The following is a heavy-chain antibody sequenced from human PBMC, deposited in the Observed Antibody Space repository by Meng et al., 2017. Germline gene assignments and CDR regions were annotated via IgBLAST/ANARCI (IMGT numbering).Heavy chain of an antibody. J-gene: IGHJ3*02. CDR1: GGTFSSYA. CDR3: ARVSEEVVPSDDAFDI. Sequence: SVKVSCKASGGTFSSYAISWVRQALGQGLEWMGGIIPIFGTANYAQKFQGRVTITTDESTSTAYMELSSLRSEDTAVYYCARVSEEVVPSDDAFDIWGQGTMVTVSS. D-gene: IGHD3-22*01. V-gene: IGHV1-69*05. CDR2: IIPIFGTA.